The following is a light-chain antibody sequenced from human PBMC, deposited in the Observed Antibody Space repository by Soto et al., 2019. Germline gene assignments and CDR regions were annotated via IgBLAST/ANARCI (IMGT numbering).Light chain of an antibody. J-gene: IGLJ1*01. Sequence: QSALTQPPSASGAPGQSVTISCTGTSSDVGGYNYVYWYQHHPGKAPKLIIYEVSKRPSGVPDRFSGSKSGNTASLTVSGLQAEEEADYYCSSVGGSSADVFGTGTKVTVL. CDR2: EVS. CDR1: SSDVGGYNY. CDR3: SSVGGSSADV. V-gene: IGLV2-8*01.